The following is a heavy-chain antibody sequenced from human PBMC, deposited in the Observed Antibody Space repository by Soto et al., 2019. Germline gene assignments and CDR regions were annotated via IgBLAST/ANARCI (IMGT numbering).Heavy chain of an antibody. V-gene: IGHV4-34*01. Sequence: PSEILSLTCPVYGGSFSGYYWSCIREARGKGLEWIGEINPCGSTNYNPSLKSRVTISVDTSQNQFSLRLGAVTAADTAVYYCARDVVATGWFDPWAQGTMVTVSS. D-gene: IGHD5-12*01. CDR2: INPCGST. CDR1: GGSFSGYY. CDR3: ARDVVATGWFDP. J-gene: IGHJ5*02.